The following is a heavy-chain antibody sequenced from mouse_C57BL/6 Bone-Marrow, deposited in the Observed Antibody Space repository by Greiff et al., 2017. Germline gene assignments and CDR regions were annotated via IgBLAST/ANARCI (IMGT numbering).Heavy chain of an antibody. CDR1: GYTFTSYW. J-gene: IGHJ3*01. CDR2: IDPSDSYT. V-gene: IGHV1-69*01. D-gene: IGHD3-2*02. CDR3: ARGSGLPWFAY. Sequence: QVQLQQPGAELVMPGASVKLSCKASGYTFTSYWMHWVKQRPGQGLEWIGEIDPSDSYTNYNQKFKGKSTLTVDKSSSTAYMQLSSLPSEDSAVYYCARGSGLPWFAYWGQGTLVTVSA.